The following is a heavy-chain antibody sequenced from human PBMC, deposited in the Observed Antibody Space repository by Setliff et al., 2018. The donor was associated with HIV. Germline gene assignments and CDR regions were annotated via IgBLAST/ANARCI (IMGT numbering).Heavy chain of an antibody. CDR3: IIAYSSGWLAPMGFDS. J-gene: IGHJ4*02. V-gene: IGHV4-39*01. CDR1: AGSIRSSTYY. D-gene: IGHD6-19*01. CDR2: IYYSGST. Sequence: SETLSLTCTVSAGSIRSSTYYWAWIRQPPGKGLEWIGTIYYSGSTYYNPSLKSRATISVDMSKNQFSLRLSSVTAADTAVYYCIIAYSSGWLAPMGFDSWGQGTLVTVAS.